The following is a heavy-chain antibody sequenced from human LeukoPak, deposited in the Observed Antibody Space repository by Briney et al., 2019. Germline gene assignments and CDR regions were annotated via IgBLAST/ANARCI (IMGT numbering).Heavy chain of an antibody. CDR1: GFTFSGYS. J-gene: IGHJ4*02. Sequence: GGSLGLSCAASGFTFSGYSMNWVRQAPGKGLEWVSSISSSSSYIDYADSVKGRFTISRDNAKNSLYLQMNSLRVEDTAVYYCVRSWGVSAAYFDYWGQGTLVPVSS. CDR2: ISSSSSYI. CDR3: VRSWGVSAAYFDY. D-gene: IGHD2-2*01. V-gene: IGHV3-21*01.